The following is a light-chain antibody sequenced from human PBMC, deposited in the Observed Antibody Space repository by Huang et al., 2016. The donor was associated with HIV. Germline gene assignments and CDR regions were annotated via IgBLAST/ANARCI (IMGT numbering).Light chain of an antibody. CDR3: QQYGSSPIT. CDR2: AAS. CDR1: QSVSRNY. Sequence: EIVLTQSPGTLSLSPGARATLSCGASQSVSRNYLAWYQQRPGQAPRLLIYAASIKATDIPDRFSGSGSGTDFTLTISRLEPEDFGVFYCQQYGSSPITFGQGTRLEIK. J-gene: IGKJ5*01. V-gene: IGKV3-20*01.